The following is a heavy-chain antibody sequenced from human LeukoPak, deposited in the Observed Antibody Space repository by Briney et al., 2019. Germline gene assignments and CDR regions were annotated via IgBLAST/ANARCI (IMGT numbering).Heavy chain of an antibody. CDR3: AKGVMPNYYFGMDV. D-gene: IGHD2-2*01. CDR2: ISGSGGST. CDR1: GFTFSSYA. J-gene: IGHJ6*02. Sequence: GGSLRLSCAASGFTFSSYAMSWVRQAPGRGLEWVSVISGSGGSTYYADSVRGRFTISRDNSKNTLYLQMNSLRADDTAVYYCAKGVMPNYYFGMDVGGQGTTVTVSS. V-gene: IGHV3-23*01.